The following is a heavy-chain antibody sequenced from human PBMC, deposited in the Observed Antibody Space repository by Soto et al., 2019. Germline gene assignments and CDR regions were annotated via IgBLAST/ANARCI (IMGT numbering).Heavy chain of an antibody. CDR2: KKQDGSEE. Sequence: EVQLVESGGGLVHPGGSLRLSCAASGFSISRYWMSWVRQAPGKGLEWVADKKQDGSEEYYVDSVKGRFTVSRDNAKNSLYLQLTSLRVEDTALYYCARGGFSYGTGIEHWGQGTLVTVSS. D-gene: IGHD5-18*01. J-gene: IGHJ4*02. CDR1: GFSISRYW. CDR3: ARGGFSYGTGIEH. V-gene: IGHV3-7*01.